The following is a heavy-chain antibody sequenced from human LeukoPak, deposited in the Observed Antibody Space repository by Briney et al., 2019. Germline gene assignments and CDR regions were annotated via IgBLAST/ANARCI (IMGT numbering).Heavy chain of an antibody. Sequence: ASVKVSCKVSGYTLTELSMHWVRQAPGKGLEWMGGFDPEDGETIYAQKFQGRVTMTEDTSTDTAYMELNSLRSEDTAVYYCATPAYVWGSYRPNHFDYWGQGTLVTVSS. CDR1: GYTLTELS. D-gene: IGHD3-16*02. CDR2: FDPEDGET. J-gene: IGHJ4*02. CDR3: ATPAYVWGSYRPNHFDY. V-gene: IGHV1-24*01.